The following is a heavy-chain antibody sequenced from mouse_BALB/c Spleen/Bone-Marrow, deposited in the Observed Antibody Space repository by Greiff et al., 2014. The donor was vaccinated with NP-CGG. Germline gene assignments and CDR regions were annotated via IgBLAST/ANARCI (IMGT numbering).Heavy chain of an antibody. CDR2: INPGSGGT. J-gene: IGHJ4*01. CDR3: ARCLTGTSALDF. CDR1: GYAFTNYL. D-gene: IGHD4-1*01. V-gene: IGHV1-54*01. Sequence: QVQLQQSGAELVRPGTSVKVSCKASGYAFTNYLIEWVKQRPGQGLEWIGVINPGSGGTNYNEKFRGKATLTADKSSSTAYMQLSSLTSDDSAVYSCARCLTGTSALDFWGQGTSVTVSS.